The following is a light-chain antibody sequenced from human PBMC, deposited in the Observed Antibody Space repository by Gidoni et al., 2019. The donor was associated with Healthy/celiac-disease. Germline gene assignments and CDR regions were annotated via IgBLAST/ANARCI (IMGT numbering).Light chain of an antibody. J-gene: IGKJ4*01. CDR3: MQALQTPPT. CDR1: QSLLHSNGYNY. V-gene: IGKV2-28*01. CDR2: LGS. Sequence: DIVMTQSPLSLPVTPGEPASISCRSSQSLLHSNGYNYLDWYLQKPGQSPQLLIYLGSNRASGVPDRFSGSGSGTDFTLKISRVEAEDVGVYYCMQALQTPPTCXGXTKVEIK.